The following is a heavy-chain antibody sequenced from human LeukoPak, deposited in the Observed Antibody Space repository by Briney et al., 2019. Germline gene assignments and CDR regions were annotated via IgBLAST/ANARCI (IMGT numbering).Heavy chain of an antibody. CDR2: ISSSSSYT. V-gene: IGHV3-11*05. Sequence: GGSLRLSCAASGFTFSDYYMRWIRQAPGKGLEWVSYISSSSSYTNYADSVKSRFNISRDNAKNSLYLQMNSLRAEDTAVYYCARDYYDSSGYYLYYFDYWGQGTLVTVSS. D-gene: IGHD3-22*01. J-gene: IGHJ4*02. CDR3: ARDYYDSSGYYLYYFDY. CDR1: GFTFSDYY.